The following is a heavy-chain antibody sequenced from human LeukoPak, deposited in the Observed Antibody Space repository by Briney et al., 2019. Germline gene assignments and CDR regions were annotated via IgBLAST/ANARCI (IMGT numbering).Heavy chain of an antibody. V-gene: IGHV3-64*01. D-gene: IGHD5-24*01. CDR1: GFTFSSYA. J-gene: IGHJ4*02. Sequence: PGGSLRLSCAASGFTFSSYAMHWVRQAPGKGLEYVSAISSNGGSTYYANSVKGRFTISRDNSKNTLYLQMGSLRAEDMAVYYCARGRPGRDGYPISYYFDYWGQGTLVTVSS. CDR3: ARGRPGRDGYPISYYFDY. CDR2: ISSNGGST.